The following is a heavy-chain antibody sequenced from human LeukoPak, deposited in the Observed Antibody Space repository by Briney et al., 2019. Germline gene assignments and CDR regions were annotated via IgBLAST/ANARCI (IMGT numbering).Heavy chain of an antibody. CDR3: ATKEGSGWYYYYGMDV. J-gene: IGHJ6*02. V-gene: IGHV1-24*01. D-gene: IGHD6-19*01. CDR1: GYTLTELS. CDR2: FDPEDGET. Sequence: ASVKVCCKVSGYTLTELSMHWVRQAPGKGLEWMGGFDPEDGETIYAQKFQGRVTMTEDTSTDTAYMELSSLRSEDTAVYYCATKEGSGWYYYYGMDVWGQGTTVTVSS.